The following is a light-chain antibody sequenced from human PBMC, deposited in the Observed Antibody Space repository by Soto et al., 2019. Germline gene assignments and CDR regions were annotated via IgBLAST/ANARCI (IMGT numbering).Light chain of an antibody. CDR3: EQYGHNSRT. CDR2: RTY. Sequence: DIQLTQSPSTLSASVGDKVTITCRASESVDNWMAWYQQKPGEAPHLLISRTYILQSGVPSRFSGGVAGTEFIITISSREPEQHRTNYSEQYGHNSRTVGQGTKVEI. V-gene: IGKV1-5*03. J-gene: IGKJ1*01. CDR1: ESVDNW.